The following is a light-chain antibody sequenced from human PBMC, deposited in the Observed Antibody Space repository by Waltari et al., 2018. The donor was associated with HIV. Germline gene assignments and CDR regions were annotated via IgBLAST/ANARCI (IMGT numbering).Light chain of an antibody. Sequence: DIQVTQSPSSLSASVGARVTIACRTSKTVSTYVNWYQQKEGESPKLLISVASALQSGVPSRFSGSGSGTDFTLSISSLEPEDFATYYCLQSYSSPLSFGPGTRVDIK. CDR2: VAS. J-gene: IGKJ3*01. CDR3: LQSYSSPLS. V-gene: IGKV1-39*01. CDR1: KTVSTY.